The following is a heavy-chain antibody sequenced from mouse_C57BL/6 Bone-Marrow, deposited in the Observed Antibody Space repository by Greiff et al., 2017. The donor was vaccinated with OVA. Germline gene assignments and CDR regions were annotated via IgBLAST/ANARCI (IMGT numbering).Heavy chain of an antibody. Sequence: EVMLVESGGGLVKPGGSLKLSCAASGFTFSSYAMSWVRQTPEKRLEWVATISDGGSYTYYPDNVKGRFTISRDNAKNNLYLQMSHLKSEDTAMYYCARDPYWDPFAYWGQGTLVTVSA. CDR1: GFTFSSYA. CDR2: ISDGGSYT. J-gene: IGHJ3*01. V-gene: IGHV5-4*01. CDR3: ARDPYWDPFAY. D-gene: IGHD4-1*01.